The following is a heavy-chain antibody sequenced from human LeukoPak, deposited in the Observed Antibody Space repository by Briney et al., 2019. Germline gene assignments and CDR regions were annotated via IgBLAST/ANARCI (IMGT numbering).Heavy chain of an antibody. CDR3: ARGPAVSDSSGYFGWFDP. CDR1: GGSFSGYY. Sequence: PSETLSLTCAVYGGSFSGYYWSWIRQPPGKGLEWIGEINHSGSTNYNPSLKSRVTISVDTSKNQFSLKLSSVTAADTAVYYRARGPAVSDSSGYFGWFDPWGQGTLVTVSS. CDR2: INHSGST. J-gene: IGHJ5*02. D-gene: IGHD3-22*01. V-gene: IGHV4-34*01.